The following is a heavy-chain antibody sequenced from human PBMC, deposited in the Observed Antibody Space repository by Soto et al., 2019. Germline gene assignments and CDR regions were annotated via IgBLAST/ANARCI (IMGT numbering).Heavy chain of an antibody. J-gene: IGHJ4*02. Sequence: QVQLVESGGGVVQPGRSLRLSCAASGFTFSSYAMHWVRQAPGKGLEWVAVISYDGSTKYYADSVKGRFTISRDNSNNTLYLQMNSLRAEDTAVYYCAKRPSGSGLDYWGQGTLVTVSS. CDR2: ISYDGSTK. CDR1: GFTFSSYA. D-gene: IGHD3-10*01. CDR3: AKRPSGSGLDY. V-gene: IGHV3-30-3*02.